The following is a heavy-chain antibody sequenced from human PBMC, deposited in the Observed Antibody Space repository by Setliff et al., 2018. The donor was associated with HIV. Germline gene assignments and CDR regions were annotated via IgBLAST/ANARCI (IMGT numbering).Heavy chain of an antibody. CDR2: ITGSGDST. Sequence: PGGSLRLSCAASGFTFSSYAMTWVRQAPGKGLEWVSSITGSGDSTYYANSVKGRFTISRDSSKNTLSLQMSSLRAEDRAVYYCVRDIGFNLYDHWGQGTLVTVS. CDR3: VRDIGFNLYDH. CDR1: GFTFSSYA. D-gene: IGHD2-2*02. V-gene: IGHV3-23*01. J-gene: IGHJ4*02.